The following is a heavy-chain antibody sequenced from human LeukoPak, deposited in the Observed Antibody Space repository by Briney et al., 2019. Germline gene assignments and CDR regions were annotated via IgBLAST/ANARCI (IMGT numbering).Heavy chain of an antibody. CDR2: ISSSSSYI. CDR1: GFTFSSYS. J-gene: IGHJ3*02. D-gene: IGHD7-27*01. CDR3: ARVGAGEEYGAFDI. V-gene: IGHV3-21*01. Sequence: PGGSLRLSCAASGFTFSSYSMNWVRQAPGKGLEWVSSISSSSSYIYYADSVKGRFTISRDNAKNSLYPQMNSLRAEDTAVYYCARVGAGEEYGAFDIWGQGTMVTVSS.